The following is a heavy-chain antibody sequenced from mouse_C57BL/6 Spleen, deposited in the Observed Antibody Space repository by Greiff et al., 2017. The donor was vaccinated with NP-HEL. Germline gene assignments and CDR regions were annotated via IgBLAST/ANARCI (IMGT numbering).Heavy chain of an antibody. CDR1: GYAFSSSW. Sequence: QVQLKESGPELVKPGASVKISCKASGYAFSSSWMNWVKQRPGKGLEWIGRIYPGDGDTNYNGKFKGKATLTADKSSSTAYMQLSSLTSEDSAVYFCARAGPPAYPYFDYWGQGTTLTVSS. D-gene: IGHD2-10*01. CDR2: IYPGDGDT. J-gene: IGHJ2*01. CDR3: ARAGPPAYPYFDY. V-gene: IGHV1-82*01.